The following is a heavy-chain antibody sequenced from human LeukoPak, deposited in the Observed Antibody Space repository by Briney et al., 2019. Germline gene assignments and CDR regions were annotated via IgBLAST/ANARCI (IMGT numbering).Heavy chain of an antibody. D-gene: IGHD6-13*01. CDR1: GFTFSSYG. J-gene: IGHJ6*02. CDR3: AKDGGSSPLLGRMDV. V-gene: IGHV3-30*18. Sequence: GGSLRLSCAASGFTFSSYGMHWVRQAPGKGLEWVAVISYDGSNKYYADSVKDRFTISRDNSKNTLYLQMNSLRAEDTAVYYCAKDGGSSPLLGRMDVWGQGTTVTVSS. CDR2: ISYDGSNK.